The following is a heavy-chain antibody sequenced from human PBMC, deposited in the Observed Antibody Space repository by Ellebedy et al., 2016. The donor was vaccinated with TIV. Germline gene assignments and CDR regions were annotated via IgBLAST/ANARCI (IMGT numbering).Heavy chain of an antibody. Sequence: SETLSLXCTVSGGSISSYYWTWIRQPPGKGLEWVGHLTHTGRTNYNPSLQSRVAISLDSSKTQFSLELNSVTAADTAVYFCARSCSPSCWECLEYWGQGVLVTVSS. CDR1: GGSISSYY. J-gene: IGHJ4*02. V-gene: IGHV4-59*13. D-gene: IGHD2-2*01. CDR2: LTHTGRT. CDR3: ARSCSPSCWECLEY.